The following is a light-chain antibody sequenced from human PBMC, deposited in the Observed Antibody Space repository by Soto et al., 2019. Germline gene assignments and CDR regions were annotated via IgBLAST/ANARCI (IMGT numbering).Light chain of an antibody. Sequence: EIVLTQSPGTLSLSPGQRTTLSCRTSQSVTSRYLAWYQQKPGQAPRLLMYDASSRHGGIPDRFSGSGSGTDFTLTISTLEPEDFAVYYCQQYDTSPYTLGQRTRLESK. V-gene: IGKV3-20*01. CDR1: QSVTSRY. CDR3: QQYDTSPYT. CDR2: DAS. J-gene: IGKJ2*01.